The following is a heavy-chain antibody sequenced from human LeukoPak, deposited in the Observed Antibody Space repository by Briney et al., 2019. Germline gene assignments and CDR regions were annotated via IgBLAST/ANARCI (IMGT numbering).Heavy chain of an antibody. CDR1: GFTFSSYA. CDR2: ISGSGGST. V-gene: IGHV3-23*01. D-gene: IGHD3-9*01. Sequence: GASLRLSCAASGFTFSSYAMSWVRQAPGKGLEWVSAISGSGGSTYYADSVKGRFTISRDNAKNSLYLQMNSLRAEDTAVYYCARLLETYYDILTGSDYYGMDVWGKGTTVTVSS. CDR3: ARLLETYYDILTGSDYYGMDV. J-gene: IGHJ6*04.